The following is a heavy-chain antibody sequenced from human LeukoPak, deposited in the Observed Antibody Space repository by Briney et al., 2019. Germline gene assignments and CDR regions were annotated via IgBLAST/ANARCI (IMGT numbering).Heavy chain of an antibody. V-gene: IGHV4-34*01. J-gene: IGHJ3*02. CDR1: GGSFSGYY. Sequence: PSETLSLTCAAYGGSFSGYYWSWIRQPPGKGLEWIGEINHSGSTNYNPSLKSRVTISVDTSKNQFSLKLSSVTAADTAVYYCARDGPKLGRAFDIWGQGTMVTVSS. D-gene: IGHD6-6*01. CDR2: INHSGST. CDR3: ARDGPKLGRAFDI.